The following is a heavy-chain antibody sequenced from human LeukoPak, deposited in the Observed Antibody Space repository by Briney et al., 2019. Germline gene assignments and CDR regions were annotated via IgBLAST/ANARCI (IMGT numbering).Heavy chain of an antibody. CDR1: GGAISSYY. V-gene: IGHV4-59*01. CDR2: IYYSGNT. CDR3: ARVVDYGDYGSPGYYYYMDV. J-gene: IGHJ6*03. Sequence: SETLSLTCTVSGGAISSYYWSWIRQPPGKGLDWIGYIYYSGNTKYNPPLKSRVTISVDTSKNQFSLKLSSVTAADTAVYYCARVVDYGDYGSPGYYYYMDVWGKGTTVTVSS. D-gene: IGHD4-17*01.